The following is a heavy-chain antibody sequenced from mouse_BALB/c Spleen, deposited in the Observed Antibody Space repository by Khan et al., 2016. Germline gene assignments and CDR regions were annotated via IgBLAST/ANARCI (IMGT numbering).Heavy chain of an antibody. CDR2: IWGGGST. J-gene: IGHJ2*01. V-gene: IGHV2-6-5*01. D-gene: IGHD2-14*01. CDR3: ASTATGRYDLDY. CDR1: GFSLTDYG. Sequence: VQLQESGPGLVAPSQSLSITCTVSGFSLTDYGVSWIRQPPGKGLEWLGVIWGGGSTYYNSALKSRLSISKDNSKSQVFLKMNSLQTEDTAMYFCASTATGRYDLDYWGQGTTLTVSS.